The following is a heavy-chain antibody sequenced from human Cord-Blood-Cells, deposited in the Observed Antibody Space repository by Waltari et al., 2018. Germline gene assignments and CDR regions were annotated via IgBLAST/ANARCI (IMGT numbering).Heavy chain of an antibody. CDR3: ARALPANYYYGMDV. CDR2: INNRGRT. Sequence: QVQLQQWGAGLLKPSETLSLTCAVYGGSFSGYYWSWIRQPPGKGLEWIGEINNRGRTNYNPSLKSRVTISVDTSKSQFSLKLSSVTAADTAVYYCARALPANYYYGMDVWGQGTTVTVSS. J-gene: IGHJ6*02. V-gene: IGHV4-34*01. CDR1: GGSFSGYY.